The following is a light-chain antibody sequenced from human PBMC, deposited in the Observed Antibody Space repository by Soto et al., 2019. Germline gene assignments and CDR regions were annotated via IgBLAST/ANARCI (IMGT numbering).Light chain of an antibody. J-gene: IGKJ1*01. Sequence: DIQMTQSPSTLSASVGDRVTITCRASQSISSWLAWYQQKPGKAPKLLIYKASSLESGVPSRFSGSGSGTEFTLLISSMQPDDFATYYCQQYNTLSRTFGQGTKVEIK. CDR1: QSISSW. V-gene: IGKV1-5*03. CDR3: QQYNTLSRT. CDR2: KAS.